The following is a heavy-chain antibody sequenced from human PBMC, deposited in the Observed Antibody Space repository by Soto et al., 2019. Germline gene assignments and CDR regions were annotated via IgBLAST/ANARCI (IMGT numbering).Heavy chain of an antibody. D-gene: IGHD3-10*01. J-gene: IGHJ4*02. CDR3: ARAGIGDGYFDY. V-gene: IGHV4-31*03. CDR1: GGSISSGDYS. Sequence: QVQLQESGPGLVKPSQTLSLTCTVSGGSISSGDYSWTWIRQHPGKGLEWIGYIFYSGSTYYNPSLKSRVTISVDTSKNQFSLKLNSVTGADTAVYYCARAGIGDGYFDYWGQGTLVTVSS. CDR2: IFYSGST.